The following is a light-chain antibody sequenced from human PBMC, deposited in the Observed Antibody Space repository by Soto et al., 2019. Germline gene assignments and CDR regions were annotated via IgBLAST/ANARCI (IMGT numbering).Light chain of an antibody. CDR3: LQHNSYPQT. V-gene: IGKV1D-16*01. CDR1: QDINSY. Sequence: DVQMTQSPSSLSASVGDRVTITCRASQDINSYLAWYQQKPGNAPKSLIYAASSLQTGVPSRFSGSESGTDFTLTISSLQPEDFATYYCLQHNSYPQTFGQGTKVEIK. CDR2: AAS. J-gene: IGKJ1*01.